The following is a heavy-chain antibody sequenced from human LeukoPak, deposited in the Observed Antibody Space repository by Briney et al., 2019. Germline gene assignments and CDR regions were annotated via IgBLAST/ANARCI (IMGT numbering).Heavy chain of an antibody. Sequence: SETLSLTCTVSGGSISSYYWSWIRQPPGKGLERIGYIPYSGSTNYNPSLKSRVTISLDTSMNQFSLKLSSVTAADTAVYYCARGLSGLPIFDYWGQGTLVTVSS. CDR3: ARGLSGLPIFDY. J-gene: IGHJ4*02. CDR1: GGSISSYY. V-gene: IGHV4-59*01. D-gene: IGHD3-22*01. CDR2: IPYSGST.